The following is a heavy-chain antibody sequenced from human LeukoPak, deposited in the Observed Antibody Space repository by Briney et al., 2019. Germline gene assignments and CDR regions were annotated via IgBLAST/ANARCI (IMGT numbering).Heavy chain of an antibody. CDR3: ARTRITMVRGYFDY. Sequence: ASVKVSCKASGYTFTSYGISWVRQAPGQGLEWMGWISAYNGNTNYAQKLQGRVTMTTDTSTSTAYMELRSLRSDDTAVYYCARTRITMVRGYFDYWGQGTLVTVSS. CDR2: ISAYNGNT. CDR1: GYTFTSYG. V-gene: IGHV1-18*01. D-gene: IGHD3-10*01. J-gene: IGHJ4*02.